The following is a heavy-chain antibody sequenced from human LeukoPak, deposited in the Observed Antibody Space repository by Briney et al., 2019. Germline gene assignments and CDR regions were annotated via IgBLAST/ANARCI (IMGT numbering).Heavy chain of an antibody. V-gene: IGHV3-23*01. CDR3: AKDRSSSWYPSYMEV. CDR1: GFTFSNYA. Sequence: GGSLTLTRAASGFTFSNYAMIWVRQAPVKGLEWVAGISAIGGSTYYADSLKGGFTISRDNSKNTLYQQMNSLRAEDTAVYYCAKDRSSSWYPSYMEVWGKGTPVTVSS. D-gene: IGHD6-13*01. J-gene: IGHJ6*03. CDR2: ISAIGGST.